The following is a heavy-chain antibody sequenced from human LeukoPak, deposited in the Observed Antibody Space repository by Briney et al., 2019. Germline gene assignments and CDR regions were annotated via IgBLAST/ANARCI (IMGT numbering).Heavy chain of an antibody. D-gene: IGHD2-15*01. V-gene: IGHV3-9*01. Sequence: GRSLRLSCAASGFTFDDYAMHWVRPAPGKGLEWVSGISWNSGSIGYADSVKGRFTISRDNAKNSLYLQMNSLRAEDTALYYCPRGRRDIVVVVAAHFDYWGQGTLVTVSS. CDR3: PRGRRDIVVVVAAHFDY. J-gene: IGHJ4*02. CDR2: ISWNSGSI. CDR1: GFTFDDYA.